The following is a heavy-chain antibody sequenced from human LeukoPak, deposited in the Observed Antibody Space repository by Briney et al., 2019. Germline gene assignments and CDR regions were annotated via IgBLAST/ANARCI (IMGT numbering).Heavy chain of an antibody. Sequence: PGGSLRLSCAASGFTFSSYAVTWVRQAPGKGLEWVSSISSSSSYIYYADSVKGRFTISRDNAKNSLYLQMNSLRAEDTAVYYCARIGSVVAHGYDYWGQGTLVTVSS. CDR3: ARIGSVVAHGYDY. CDR1: GFTFSSYA. CDR2: ISSSSSYI. D-gene: IGHD2-15*01. J-gene: IGHJ4*02. V-gene: IGHV3-21*01.